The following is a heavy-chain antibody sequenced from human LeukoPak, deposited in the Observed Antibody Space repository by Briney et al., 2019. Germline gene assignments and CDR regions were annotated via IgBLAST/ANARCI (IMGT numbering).Heavy chain of an antibody. CDR3: ARGEDIVVVLVDRASFRFDP. CDR1: GDSVSSNSAA. Sequence: SQTLSLTCAISGDSVSSNSAAWNWIRQSPSRGLEWLGRTYYRSKWYNDYAVSVKSRITINPDTSKNQFSLQLNSVTPEDTAVYYCARGEDIVVVLVDRASFRFDPWGQGTLVTVSS. CDR2: TYYRSKWYN. V-gene: IGHV6-1*01. D-gene: IGHD2-2*01. J-gene: IGHJ5*02.